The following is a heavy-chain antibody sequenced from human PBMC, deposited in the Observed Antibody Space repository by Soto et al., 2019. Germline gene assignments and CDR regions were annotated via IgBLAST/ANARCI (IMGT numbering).Heavy chain of an antibody. CDR1: GYTFTGYY. Sequence: ASVKVSCKASGYTFTGYYMHWVRQAPGQGLEWMGWINPNSGGTNYAQKFQGWVTMTRDTSISTAYMELSRLRSDDTAVYYCARVGGYCSGGSCPFDYWGQGTLVTVSS. D-gene: IGHD2-15*01. V-gene: IGHV1-2*04. CDR3: ARVGGYCSGGSCPFDY. J-gene: IGHJ4*02. CDR2: INPNSGGT.